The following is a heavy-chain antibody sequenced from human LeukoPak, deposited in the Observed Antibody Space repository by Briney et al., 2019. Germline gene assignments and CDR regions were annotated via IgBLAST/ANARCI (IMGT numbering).Heavy chain of an antibody. V-gene: IGHV1-8*01. CDR3: ARGPVFTTVTRDY. J-gene: IGHJ4*02. CDR2: MNPNSGNT. Sequence: GASVKVSCKASGYTFTSYDINWVRQATGQGLEWMGWMNPNSGNTGYAQKFQGRVAMTRNTSISTAYMELSSLRSEDTAVYYCARGPVFTTVTRDYWGQGTLVTVSS. D-gene: IGHD4-17*01. CDR1: GYTFTSYD.